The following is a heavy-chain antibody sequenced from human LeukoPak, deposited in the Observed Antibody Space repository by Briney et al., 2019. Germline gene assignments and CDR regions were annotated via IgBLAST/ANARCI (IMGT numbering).Heavy chain of an antibody. D-gene: IGHD1-1*01. CDR2: ISYDGSNK. CDR3: ARDPGPYGDYMDV. V-gene: IGHV3-30*03. Sequence: PRGSLRLSCAASGFTFSSYGMHWVRQAPGKGLEWVAVISYDGSNKYYADSVKGRFTISRDNSKNTLYLQMNSLRVEDTAVYYCARDPGPYGDYMDVWGKGTTVTVSS. CDR1: GFTFSSYG. J-gene: IGHJ6*03.